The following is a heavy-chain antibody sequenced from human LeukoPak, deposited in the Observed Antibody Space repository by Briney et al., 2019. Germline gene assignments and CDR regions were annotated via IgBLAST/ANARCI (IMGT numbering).Heavy chain of an antibody. CDR3: ARLTMVRGVVGYYFDY. Sequence: SSETLSLTCAVSGGSISSYYWSWIRQPPGKELEWIGYIYFSGSTNYNPSLMSRVTISVDTSKNQFSLKLTSVSAADTAVYYCARLTMVRGVVGYYFDYWGQGILVTVSS. V-gene: IGHV4-59*08. D-gene: IGHD3-10*01. CDR1: GGSISSYY. J-gene: IGHJ4*02. CDR2: IYFSGST.